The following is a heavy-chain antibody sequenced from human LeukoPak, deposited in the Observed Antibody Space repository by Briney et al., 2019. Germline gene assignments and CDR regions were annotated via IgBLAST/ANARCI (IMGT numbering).Heavy chain of an antibody. CDR2: ISGSGGST. CDR1: GFTFSSYA. CDR3: ASMMTGYGDPGPH. V-gene: IGHV3-23*01. Sequence: GGSLRLSCAASGFTFSSYAMSWVRQAPGKGLEWVSAISGSGGSTYYADSVKGRFTISRDNSKNTLYLQMNSLRAEDTAVYYCASMMTGYGDPGPHWGQGTLVTVSS. D-gene: IGHD4-17*01. J-gene: IGHJ4*02.